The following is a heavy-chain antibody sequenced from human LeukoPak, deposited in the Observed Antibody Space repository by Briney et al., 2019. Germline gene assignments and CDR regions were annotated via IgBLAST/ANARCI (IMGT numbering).Heavy chain of an antibody. CDR2: IYYSGST. CDR1: GGSISSGGYY. D-gene: IGHD3-10*01. J-gene: IGHJ4*02. CDR3: ARDSGYGSGNFDY. V-gene: IGHV4-31*03. Sequence: SETLSLTCTVSGGSISSGGYYWSWIRQHPGTGLEWLGYIYYSGSTYYNPSLKSRVTISVDTSKNQFSLKLSSVTAADTAVYYCARDSGYGSGNFDYWGQGTLVTVSS.